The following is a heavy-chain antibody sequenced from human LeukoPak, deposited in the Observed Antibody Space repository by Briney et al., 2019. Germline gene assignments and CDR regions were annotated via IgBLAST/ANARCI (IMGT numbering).Heavy chain of an antibody. J-gene: IGHJ4*02. Sequence: GGSLRLSCAASGFTFSSYGMSWVRQAPGKGLEWVSAISGSGGSTYYADSVKGRSTISRDNSKNTLYLQMNSLRAEDTAVYYCAKDRFQTTFDYWGQGTLVTVSS. CDR1: GFTFSSYG. V-gene: IGHV3-23*01. CDR2: ISGSGGST. CDR3: AKDRFQTTFDY. D-gene: IGHD1-14*01.